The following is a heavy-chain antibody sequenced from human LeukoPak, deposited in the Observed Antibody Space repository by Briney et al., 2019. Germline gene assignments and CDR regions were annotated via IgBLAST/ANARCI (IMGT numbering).Heavy chain of an antibody. J-gene: IGHJ4*02. CDR2: ISDSGGTT. V-gene: IGHV3-23*01. CDR1: GFSFSNLA. D-gene: IGHD3-10*01. CDR3: ARVYSANGYGSGYYDY. Sequence: PGGSLRLSCVASGFSFSNLAMGWVRQAPGKGLEWVSVISDSGGTTYYADSVKGRFTISRDSANNSLYLQMNSLRAEDTAVYYCARVYSANGYGSGYYDYWGQGTLVTVSS.